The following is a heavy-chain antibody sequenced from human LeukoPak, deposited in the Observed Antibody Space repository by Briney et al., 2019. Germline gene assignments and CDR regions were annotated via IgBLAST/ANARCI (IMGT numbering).Heavy chain of an antibody. D-gene: IGHD3-10*01. CDR1: GYTFTSYG. CDR3: ARQKLLWFGELLENDY. J-gene: IGHJ4*02. V-gene: IGHV1-18*01. Sequence: ASVKVSCKASGYTFTSYGISWVRQAPGQGLEWMGWISAYNGNTNYAQKLQDRVTMTTDTSTSTAYMELRSLRSDDTAVYYCARQKLLWFGELLENDYWGQGTLVTVSS. CDR2: ISAYNGNT.